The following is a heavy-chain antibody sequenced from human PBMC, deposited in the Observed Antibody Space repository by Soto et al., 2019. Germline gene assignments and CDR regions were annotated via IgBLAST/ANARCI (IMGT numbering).Heavy chain of an antibody. D-gene: IGHD3-10*01. CDR2: MNPNSGNT. J-gene: IGHJ6*02. V-gene: IGHV1-8*01. CDR1: GYTFTSYD. Sequence: ASVKVSCKASGYTFTSYDINWVRQATGQGLEWMGWMNPNSGNTGYAQKFQGRVTMTRNTSISTAYMELTSVTAEDTALYFCASSSFLRSGDLFHGLDVWGQGTTVTVSS. CDR3: ASSSFLRSGDLFHGLDV.